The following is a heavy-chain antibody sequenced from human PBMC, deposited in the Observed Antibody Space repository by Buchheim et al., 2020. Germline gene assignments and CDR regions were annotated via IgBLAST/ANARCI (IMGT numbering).Heavy chain of an antibody. J-gene: IGHJ6*02. CDR1: GFTFSSYE. CDR2: ISSSGSTI. D-gene: IGHD1-1*01. CDR3: AARLERDYYYGMDV. V-gene: IGHV3-48*03. Sequence: EVQLVESGGGLVQPGGSLRLSCAASGFTFSSYEMNWVRQAPGKGLEWVSYISSSGSTIYYADSVKGRFTISRDNAKNSLSLQMNSLRAEDTAVYYCAARLERDYYYGMDVWGQGTT.